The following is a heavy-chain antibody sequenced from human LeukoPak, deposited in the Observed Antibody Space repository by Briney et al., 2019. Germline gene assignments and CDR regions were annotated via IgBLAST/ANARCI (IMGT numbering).Heavy chain of an antibody. Sequence: SQTLSLTCTVSGGSISSADSYWSWIRQPAGKGLEWIGLIYTSGTIKYNPALKSRVTISLDTSKNQFSLKLSSVTAADTAVYYCAREFSPWGQGTLVTVSS. V-gene: IGHV4-61*02. J-gene: IGHJ5*02. CDR1: GGSISSADSY. CDR2: IYTSGTI. CDR3: AREFSP.